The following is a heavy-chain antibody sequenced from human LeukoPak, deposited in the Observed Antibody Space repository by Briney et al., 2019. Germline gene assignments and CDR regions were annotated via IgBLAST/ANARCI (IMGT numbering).Heavy chain of an antibody. J-gene: IGHJ4*02. V-gene: IGHV5-51*01. CDR1: GYSFTNYW. CDR2: IYPGDSDT. CDR3: ARRGYCATTTCYRLFDY. Sequence: GESLKISCKGSGYSFTNYWIGWVPQMPGKGLEWIGLIYPGDSDTRYSPSFQGQVTISADKSITTAYLQWSSLKASDTAMYYCARRGYCATTTCYRLFDYWGQGTLVTVSS. D-gene: IGHD2-2*01.